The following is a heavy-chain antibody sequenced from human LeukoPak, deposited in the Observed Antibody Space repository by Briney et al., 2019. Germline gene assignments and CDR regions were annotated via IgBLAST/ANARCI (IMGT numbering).Heavy chain of an antibody. V-gene: IGHV3-21*01. CDR3: EGDSSGYYLTPPY. CDR2: ISSSSSYI. D-gene: IGHD3-22*01. J-gene: IGHJ4*02. Sequence: GGSLRLSCAASGFTFSSYGMSWVRQAPGKGLEWVSSISSSSSYIYYADSVKGRFTISRDNAKNSLYLQMNSLRAEDTAVYYCEGDSSGYYLTPPYWGQGTLVTVSS. CDR1: GFTFSSYG.